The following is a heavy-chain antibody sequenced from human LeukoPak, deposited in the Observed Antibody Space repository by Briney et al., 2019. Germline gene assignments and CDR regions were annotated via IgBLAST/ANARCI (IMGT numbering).Heavy chain of an antibody. CDR1: VGSFSGHY. J-gene: IGHJ4*02. V-gene: IGHV4-39*01. CDR3: ASLVVSIREGHRHPEYLDY. CDR2: FYYRGTT. D-gene: IGHD2-8*02. Sequence: PSETLSLTCAVYVGSFSGHYSGWIRQPPGRGHGWHGSFYYRGTTYFRPSRKSRLTISVDSSKNQFSLKLSSVTDADTAVYYCASLVVSIREGHRHPEYLDYWGQGTLVTVSS.